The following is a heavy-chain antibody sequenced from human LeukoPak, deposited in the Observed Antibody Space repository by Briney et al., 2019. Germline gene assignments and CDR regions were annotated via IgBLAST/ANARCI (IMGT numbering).Heavy chain of an antibody. CDR2: ISGSGDST. V-gene: IGHV3-23*01. CDR3: AKVLVGDDYGDYVFDY. Sequence: PGRSLRLSCAASGFTFSDYYMSWIRQAPGKGLEWVSGISGSGDSTYYADSVKGRFIISRDNSKNTLYLQMNSLRAEDTAIYYCAKVLVGDDYGDYVFDYWGQGTLVTVSS. CDR1: GFTFSDYY. J-gene: IGHJ4*02. D-gene: IGHD4-17*01.